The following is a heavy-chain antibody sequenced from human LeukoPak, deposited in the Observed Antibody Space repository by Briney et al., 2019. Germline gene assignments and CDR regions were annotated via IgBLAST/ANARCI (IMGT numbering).Heavy chain of an antibody. CDR3: ARDRSPPWGEVRGVDFDY. CDR2: ISSSSGTI. J-gene: IGHJ4*02. CDR1: GFTFSSYS. D-gene: IGHD3-10*01. Sequence: PGGSLRLSCAASGFTFSSYSMIWVRQAPGKGLEWVSYISSSSGTIFYADSVKGRFTISRDNAKNSLYLQMNSLRAEDTAVYYCARDRSPPWGEVRGVDFDYWGQGTLVTVSS. V-gene: IGHV3-48*04.